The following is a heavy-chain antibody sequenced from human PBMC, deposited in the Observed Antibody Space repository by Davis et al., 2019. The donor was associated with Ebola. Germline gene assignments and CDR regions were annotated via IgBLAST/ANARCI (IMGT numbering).Heavy chain of an antibody. CDR2: INHSGYT. CDR1: GGSFSSYY. Sequence: MPSETLSLTCAVYGGSFSSYYWTWIRQPPGKGLEWIGEINHSGYTNFNPSLKSRVTISVDTSKSQFSLRLSSVSAADTAMYYCVRLSIVAPETLYYNYDVDVWGKGTTVTVSS. V-gene: IGHV4-34*01. CDR3: VRLSIVAPETLYYNYDVDV. J-gene: IGHJ6*04. D-gene: IGHD6-6*01.